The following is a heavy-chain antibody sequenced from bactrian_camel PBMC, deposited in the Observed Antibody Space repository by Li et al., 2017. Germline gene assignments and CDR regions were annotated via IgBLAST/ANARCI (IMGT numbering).Heavy chain of an antibody. Sequence: DVQLVESGGGSVQAGGSLRLSCAASGFAFSSYGMSWVRQASGKGLEWISRISGRGRVTTYADSVKGRFTISRDNDRNTLYLQLNSMKPEDTAVYYCTAAGGYWAVGYQFNYWGQGTQVTVS. CDR1: GFAFSSYG. D-gene: IGHD2*01. J-gene: IGHJ4*01. V-gene: IGHV3S42*01. CDR2: ISGRGRVT. CDR3: TAAGGYWAVGYQFNY.